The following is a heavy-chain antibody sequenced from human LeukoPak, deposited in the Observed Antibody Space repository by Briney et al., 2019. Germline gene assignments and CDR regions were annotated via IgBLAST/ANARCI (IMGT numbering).Heavy chain of an antibody. V-gene: IGHV3-23*01. CDR2: ITDSGRKT. D-gene: IGHD4-17*01. J-gene: IGHJ4*02. CDR1: GLTFSNYA. Sequence: GSLRLSCAASGLTFSNYAMNWVRQASGRGLEWVSGITDSGRKTYYADSVKGRFSISRDNSKNTVYLQMSDLRAEDAAVYYCAKITKATTPNYWGQGTLVTVSS. CDR3: AKITKATTPNY.